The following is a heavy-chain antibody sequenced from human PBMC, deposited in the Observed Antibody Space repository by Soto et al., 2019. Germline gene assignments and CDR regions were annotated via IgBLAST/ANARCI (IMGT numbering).Heavy chain of an antibody. CDR1: SDSISRYY. D-gene: IGHD3-16*01. CDR3: ARGGDVYTTSFFDY. Sequence: SETLSLTCTVSSDSISRYYWSWIRQPPGKGLEWIGYIYYTGSTNSNPSLRSRLTMSVDASQNQFSLKLNPVTAADTAVYFCARGGDVYTTSFFDYWGLGTLVTAPQ. CDR2: IYYTGST. V-gene: IGHV4-59*01. J-gene: IGHJ4*02.